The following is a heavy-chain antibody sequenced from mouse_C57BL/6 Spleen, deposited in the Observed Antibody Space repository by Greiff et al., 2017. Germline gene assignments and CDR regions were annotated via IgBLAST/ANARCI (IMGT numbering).Heavy chain of an antibody. Sequence: QVQLQQSGAELVRPGTSVKVSCKASGYAFTNYLIEWVKQRPGQGLEWIGVINPGSGGTNYNEKFEGKATLTADKSSSTAYMQLSSLTSEDSAVYFCARGGYDWYFDVWGTGTTVTVSS. J-gene: IGHJ1*03. CDR3: ARGGYDWYFDV. CDR1: GYAFTNYL. D-gene: IGHD2-2*01. CDR2: INPGSGGT. V-gene: IGHV1-54*01.